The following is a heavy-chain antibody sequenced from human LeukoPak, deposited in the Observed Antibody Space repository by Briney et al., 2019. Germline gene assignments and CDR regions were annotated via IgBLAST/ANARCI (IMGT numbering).Heavy chain of an antibody. J-gene: IGHJ5*02. V-gene: IGHV3-23*01. CDR1: GFTFSTYA. Sequence: PGGPLRLSCAASGFTFSTYAMSWVRQAPGKGLEWVSLISGRDGSTYYADSVKGRFTISRDNSKNTLYLQMNSLRAEDTAVYYCAKDWWGSGSNSFDPWGQGTLVTVSS. CDR2: ISGRDGST. D-gene: IGHD3-10*01. CDR3: AKDWWGSGSNSFDP.